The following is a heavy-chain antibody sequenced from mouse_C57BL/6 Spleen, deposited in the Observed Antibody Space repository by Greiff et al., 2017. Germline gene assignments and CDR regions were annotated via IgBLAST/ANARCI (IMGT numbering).Heavy chain of an antibody. J-gene: IGHJ4*01. D-gene: IGHD1-1*01. CDR3: ARPMRDYWAMDY. V-gene: IGHV5-6*01. Sequence: EVQGVESGGDLVKPGGSLKLSCAASGFTFSSYGMSWVRQTPDKRLEWVATISSGGSYTYYPDSVKGRFTISRDNAKNTLYLQMSSLKSEDTAMXYCARPMRDYWAMDYWGQGTSVTVSS. CDR2: ISSGGSYT. CDR1: GFTFSSYG.